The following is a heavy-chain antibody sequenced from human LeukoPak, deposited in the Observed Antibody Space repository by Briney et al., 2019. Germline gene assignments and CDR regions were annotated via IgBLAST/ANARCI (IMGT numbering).Heavy chain of an antibody. CDR1: GFTFGAHW. CDR2: VKNNADGGTT. Sequence: PGGSLRLSCAAPGFTFGAHWMSWVRQAPGKGLEWVGRVKNNADGGTTDYAAPVKGRFTISRDDSENTLYLQMNSLKTEDTGVYYCTVIFGWVSGSYYVDYWGQGTLVTVSS. D-gene: IGHD3-10*01. J-gene: IGHJ4*02. CDR3: TVIFGWVSGSYYVDY. V-gene: IGHV3-15*01.